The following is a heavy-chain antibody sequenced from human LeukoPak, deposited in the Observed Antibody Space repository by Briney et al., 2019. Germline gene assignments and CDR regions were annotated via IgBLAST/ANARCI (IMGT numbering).Heavy chain of an antibody. D-gene: IGHD3-22*01. CDR1: GYTFTNYG. J-gene: IGHJ4*02. V-gene: IGHV1-18*01. CDR3: ARDRGWHYYDSNPYPDY. Sequence: GASVKVSCTCSGYTFTNYGISWVRQAPGHGLVWLGWFSAYNGNTNYAQKLQGRVTMTTDTSTSTAYTELRSLRSDDTAGYYCARDRGWHYYDSNPYPDYGGQGTLVTVSS. CDR2: FSAYNGNT.